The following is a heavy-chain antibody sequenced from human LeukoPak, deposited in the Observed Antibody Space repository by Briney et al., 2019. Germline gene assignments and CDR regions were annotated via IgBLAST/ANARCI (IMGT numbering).Heavy chain of an antibody. CDR1: GYTFTGYY. CDR2: INPNSGGR. D-gene: IGHD2-15*01. V-gene: IGHV1-2*02. CDR3: ASGGRVDIVVVIAYFDY. Sequence: ASVKVSCKASGYTFTGYYMHWVRQAPGQGLEWMGWINPNSGGRNYAQKFQGRVTMTRDTSISTAYMERSRLRSDDTAVYYCASGGRVDIVVVIAYFDYWGQGTLVTVSS. J-gene: IGHJ4*02.